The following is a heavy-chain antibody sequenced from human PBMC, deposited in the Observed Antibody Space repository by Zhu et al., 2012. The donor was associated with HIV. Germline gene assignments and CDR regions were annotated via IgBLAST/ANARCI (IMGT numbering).Heavy chain of an antibody. CDR3: AEFGDGVDY. D-gene: IGHD3-10*01. J-gene: IGHJ4*02. Sequence: QVQLQQWGAGLVRPSETLSLTCGVYGGPFSGYYWSWIRQPPGKRLEWIGEIDHSGRTNYNPSLKSRITISMDTSKNQFSLKLRSVTAADSAVYFRAEFGDGVDYWGQGARVTVSS. V-gene: IGHV4-34*02. CDR2: IDHSGRT. CDR1: GGPFSGYY.